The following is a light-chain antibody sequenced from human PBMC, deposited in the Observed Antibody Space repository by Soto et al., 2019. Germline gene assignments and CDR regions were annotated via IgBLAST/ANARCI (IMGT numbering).Light chain of an antibody. V-gene: IGKV1-5*03. CDR3: QQYNNYWT. CDR2: KAS. CDR1: QSISSW. Sequence: DIQMTQSPSTLSASVGDRVTITCRASQSISSWLAWYQQKPGKAPKLLIYKASSLESGVPSRFSGSGSGTEFTLTISSLQPDDVATYDCQQYNNYWTFGQGTRVEIK. J-gene: IGKJ1*01.